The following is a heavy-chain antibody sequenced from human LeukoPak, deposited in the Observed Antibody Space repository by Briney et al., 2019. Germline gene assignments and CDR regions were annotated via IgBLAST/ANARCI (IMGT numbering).Heavy chain of an antibody. Sequence: PSETLSLTCTVSGGSISSYYWSWIRQPPGKGLEWIGYIYYSGSTNYNPSLKSRVTISVDTSKNQFSLKLSSVTAADTAVYYCARGSYSSSWYQTRYYYYYYMDVWGKGTTVTVSS. CDR3: ARGSYSSSWYQTRYYYYYYMDV. V-gene: IGHV4-59*01. D-gene: IGHD6-13*01. CDR1: GGSISSYY. J-gene: IGHJ6*03. CDR2: IYYSGST.